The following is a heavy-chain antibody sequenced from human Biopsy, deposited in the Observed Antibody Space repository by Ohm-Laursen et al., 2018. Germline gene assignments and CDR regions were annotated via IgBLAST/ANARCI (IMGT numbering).Heavy chain of an antibody. CDR1: RFTFSTYG. CDR3: VKDRGAAGTDYYYGMDV. V-gene: IGHV3-30*18. J-gene: IGHJ6*02. Sequence: SLRLSCTAPRFTFSTYGTHWVRQAPGKGLEWVAVISFDGGDQKYADSVKGRFTISRDNSKNTLYLQMNSLRAEDTAVFYCVKDRGAAGTDYYYGMDVWGQGTTVTVSS. D-gene: IGHD3-10*01. CDR2: ISFDGGDQ.